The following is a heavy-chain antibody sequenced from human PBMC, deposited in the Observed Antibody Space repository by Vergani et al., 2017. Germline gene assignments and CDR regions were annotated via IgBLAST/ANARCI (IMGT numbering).Heavy chain of an antibody. CDR3: ARDLGVRGYYYYGMDV. CDR1: GFTFSSYA. CDR2: ISGSGGST. D-gene: IGHD3-10*01. V-gene: IGHV3-23*01. J-gene: IGHJ6*02. Sequence: EVQLLESGGGLVQPGGSLRLSCAASGFTFSSYAMSWVRQAPGKGLEWVSAISGSGGSTYYADSVKGRFTISRDNSKNTLYLQMNSLRAEDTAVYYCARDLGVRGYYYYGMDVWGQGTTVTVSS.